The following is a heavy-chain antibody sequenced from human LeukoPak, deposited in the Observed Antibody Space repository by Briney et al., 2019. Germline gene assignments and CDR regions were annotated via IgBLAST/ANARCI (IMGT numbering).Heavy chain of an antibody. D-gene: IGHD7-27*01. V-gene: IGHV5-51*01. CDR2: TNPGDSDT. CDR3: ARRTALVTGVDY. Sequence: GESLKISWKGSGYVFTNYWIGWVRQMPGKGLEWMGITNPGDSDTRYSPSFQGQVTISADRSINTAYLQWSSLEASDTAIYYCARRTALVTGVDYWGQGTLVTVSS. J-gene: IGHJ4*02. CDR1: GYVFTNYW.